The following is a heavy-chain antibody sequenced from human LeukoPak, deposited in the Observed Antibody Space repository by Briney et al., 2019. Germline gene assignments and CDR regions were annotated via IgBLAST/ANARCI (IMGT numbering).Heavy chain of an antibody. CDR3: ARALITKYSGSYYVGY. V-gene: IGHV3-21*01. D-gene: IGHD1-26*01. CDR2: ISSSSSYI. J-gene: IGHJ4*02. CDR1: GFTFSSYS. Sequence: GGSLRLSCAASGFTFSSYSMNWVRQAPGKGLEWVSSISSSSSYIYYADSVKGRFTISRDNAKNSLYLQMNSLRAEDTAVYYCARALITKYSGSYYVGYWGQGTLVTVSS.